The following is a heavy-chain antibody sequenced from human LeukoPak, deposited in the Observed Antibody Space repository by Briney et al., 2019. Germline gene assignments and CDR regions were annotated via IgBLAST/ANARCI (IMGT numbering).Heavy chain of an antibody. J-gene: IGHJ6*02. CDR2: ISYDGSNK. V-gene: IGHV3-30*18. CDR1: GFSFATYA. D-gene: IGHD1-26*01. Sequence: GGSLRLSCAASGFSFATYAMAWVRQAPGKGLEWVAVISYDGSNKYYADSVKGRFTISRDNSKNTLYLQMNSLRAEDTAVYYCAKEPSGSYYYYYYYGMDVWGQGTTVTVSS. CDR3: AKEPSGSYYYYYYYGMDV.